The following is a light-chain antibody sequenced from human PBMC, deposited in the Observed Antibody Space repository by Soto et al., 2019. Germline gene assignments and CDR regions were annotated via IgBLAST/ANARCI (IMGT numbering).Light chain of an antibody. Sequence: PGVRATLSCRASQSVGSYLAWYQQKPGQAPRLLIYGASTRATGIPARFSGSGSGTEFTLTITSLQSEDFAVYYCHQYNGWPRTFGQGTKVDI. CDR1: QSVGSY. CDR3: HQYNGWPRT. V-gene: IGKV3-15*01. J-gene: IGKJ1*01. CDR2: GAS.